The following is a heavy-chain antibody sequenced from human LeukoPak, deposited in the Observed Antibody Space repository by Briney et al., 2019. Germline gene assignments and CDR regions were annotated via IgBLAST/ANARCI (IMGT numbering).Heavy chain of an antibody. D-gene: IGHD1-26*01. CDR1: GGTFSSYA. J-gene: IGHJ4*02. V-gene: IGHV1-18*01. CDR3: ARYRGSYYVDY. Sequence: ASVKVSCKASGGTFSSYAISWVRQAPGQGLEWMGWISAYNGNTNYAQKLQGRVTMTTDTSTSTAYMELRSLRSDDTAVYYCARYRGSYYVDYWGQGTLVTVSS. CDR2: ISAYNGNT.